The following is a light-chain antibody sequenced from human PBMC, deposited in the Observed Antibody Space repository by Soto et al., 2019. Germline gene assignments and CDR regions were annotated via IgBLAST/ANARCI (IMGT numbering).Light chain of an antibody. CDR2: ECS. V-gene: IGLV2-23*01. CDR1: SSDVGSYNL. Sequence: QSALTQPASVSGSPGQSITISCTGTSSDVGSYNLVSWYQQHPGKAPKLMIYECSKRPSGVSNRFSGSKSGNTASLTISGLQAEDEADYYCCSYAGSSTSYVFGTGTKVTVL. J-gene: IGLJ1*01. CDR3: CSYAGSSTSYV.